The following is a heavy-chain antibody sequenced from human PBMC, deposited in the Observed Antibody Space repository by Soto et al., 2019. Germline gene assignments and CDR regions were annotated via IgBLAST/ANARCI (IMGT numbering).Heavy chain of an antibody. CDR2: ISGYNGNT. CDR3: AGEGQLGY. CDR1: GYTFSNYG. J-gene: IGHJ4*02. V-gene: IGHV1-18*01. Sequence: QVQLVQPGAEVKKPGASVKVSCQASGYTFSNYGFSWVRQAPGQGLEWMGWISGYNGNTNYADRLQGRVTMTTDNSTSTAYMELKSLRNDDTAVYYCAGEGQLGYWGQGTPVTVSS. D-gene: IGHD6-6*01.